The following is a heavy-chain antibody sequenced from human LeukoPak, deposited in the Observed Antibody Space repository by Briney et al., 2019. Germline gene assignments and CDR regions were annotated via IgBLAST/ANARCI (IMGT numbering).Heavy chain of an antibody. CDR2: IYHSGST. D-gene: IGHD3-3*01. Sequence: PSETLSLTCTVSGGSINSYYWSWIRQPPGKGLEWIGSIYHSGSTYYNPSLKSRVTISVDTSKNQFSLKLSSVTATDTAAYYCARSYYDFWSGYQAYYFDYWGQGTLVTVSS. J-gene: IGHJ4*02. V-gene: IGHV4-59*08. CDR3: ARSYYDFWSGYQAYYFDY. CDR1: GGSINSYY.